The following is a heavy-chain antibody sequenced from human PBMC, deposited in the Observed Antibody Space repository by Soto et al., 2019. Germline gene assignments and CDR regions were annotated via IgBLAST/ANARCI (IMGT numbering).Heavy chain of an antibody. D-gene: IGHD3-3*01. J-gene: IGHJ6*02. Sequence: LRFSCAASGFTFSSYEMNWVRQAPGKGLEWVSYISSSGSTIYYADSVKGRFTISRDNAKNSLYLQMNSLRAEDTAVYYCAREYDFWSGYYTSIVVGGMDVWGQGTTVTVSS. V-gene: IGHV3-48*03. CDR1: GFTFSSYE. CDR2: ISSSGSTI. CDR3: AREYDFWSGYYTSIVVGGMDV.